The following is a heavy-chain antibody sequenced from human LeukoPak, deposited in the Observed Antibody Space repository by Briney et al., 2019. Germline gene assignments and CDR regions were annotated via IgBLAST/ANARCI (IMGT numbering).Heavy chain of an antibody. CDR3: TIDAWFGDPMALDY. Sequence: GGSLRLSCTASGFPFSDYALSWVRQAPGKGLEWVGFIRSKGYGETTEYAASVKGRFIISRDDSKSIAYLQMNSLKTEDTALYYCTIDAWFGDPMALDYWGQGILVTVSS. CDR2: IRSKGYGETT. V-gene: IGHV3-49*04. D-gene: IGHD3-10*01. J-gene: IGHJ4*02. CDR1: GFPFSDYA.